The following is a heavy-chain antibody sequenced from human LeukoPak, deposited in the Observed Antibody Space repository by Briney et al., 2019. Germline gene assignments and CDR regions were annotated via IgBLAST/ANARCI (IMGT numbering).Heavy chain of an antibody. J-gene: IGHJ4*02. CDR3: TRVTSWRTGFDY. CDR2: ITWNSDDM. CDR1: GFSFEAYG. D-gene: IGHD1-1*01. V-gene: IGHV3-9*01. Sequence: GGSLRLSSAASGFSFEAYGMYWVRQAPGKGLEWVSGITWNSDDMAYADSVKGRFTISRDNAKNCLYLQMNSLTVEDTALYYCTRVTSWRTGFDYWGQGTLVTVSS.